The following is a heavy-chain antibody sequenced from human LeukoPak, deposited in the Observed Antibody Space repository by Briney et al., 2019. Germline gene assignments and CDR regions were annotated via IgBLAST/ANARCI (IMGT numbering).Heavy chain of an antibody. CDR3: AKGVVDRGADC. CDR2: VIDSGKNT. J-gene: IGHJ4*02. CDR1: GFTFSSNA. Sequence: GGSLRLSCAASGFTFSSNAMTWVRQAPGMGQEWVSSVIDSGKNTYYAGSVKGRFTISRDNSKDTLYLQMNSLRVEDTAVYYCAKGVVDRGADCWGQGTLVTVSS. V-gene: IGHV3-23*01. D-gene: IGHD2-15*01.